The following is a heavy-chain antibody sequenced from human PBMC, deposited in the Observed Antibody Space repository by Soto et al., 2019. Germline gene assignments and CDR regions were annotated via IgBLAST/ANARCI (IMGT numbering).Heavy chain of an antibody. V-gene: IGHV4-39*01. CDR1: GGSIDSSDFY. D-gene: IGHD3-9*01. Sequence: ASETLSLTCSVSGGSIDSSDFYWVWIRQPPGEGLEWIGSTYYRRNTYYNSSLRSRVTLSVDTSKNQFSLKLSSVTAADTAVYYCASHYDILTGRSEYYFDYWGQGTLVTVSS. CDR2: TYYRRNT. CDR3: ASHYDILTGRSEYYFDY. J-gene: IGHJ4*02.